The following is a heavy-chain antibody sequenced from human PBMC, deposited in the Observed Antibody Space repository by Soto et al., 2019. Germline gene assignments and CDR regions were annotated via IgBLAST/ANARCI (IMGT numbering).Heavy chain of an antibody. Sequence: GGSLRLSCSASGFTFSSYAMHWVRQAPGKGLEYVSAISSNGGSTYYADSVKGRLTISRDNSKNTLYLQMSSLRAEDTAVYYCVKDRTMYNWNYYYYGMDVWGQGTTVTVSS. V-gene: IGHV3-64D*08. CDR3: VKDRTMYNWNYYYYGMDV. CDR2: ISSNGGST. D-gene: IGHD1-20*01. CDR1: GFTFSSYA. J-gene: IGHJ6*02.